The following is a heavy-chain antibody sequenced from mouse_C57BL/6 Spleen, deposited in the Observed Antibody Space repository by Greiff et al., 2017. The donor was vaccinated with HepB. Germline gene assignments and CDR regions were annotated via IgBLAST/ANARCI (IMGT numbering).Heavy chain of an antibody. V-gene: IGHV1-54*01. CDR3: ARSTYYSNYKDAMDY. J-gene: IGHJ4*01. CDR1: GYAFTNYL. Sequence: VQLQQSGAELVRPGTSVKVSCKASGYAFTNYLIEWVKQRPGQGLEWIGVINPGSGGTNYNEKFKGKATLTADKSSSTAYMQLSSLTSEDSAVYFCARSTYYSNYKDAMDYWGQGTSVTVSS. CDR2: INPGSGGT. D-gene: IGHD2-5*01.